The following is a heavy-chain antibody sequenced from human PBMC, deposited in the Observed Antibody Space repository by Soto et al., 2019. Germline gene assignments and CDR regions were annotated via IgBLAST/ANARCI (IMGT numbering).Heavy chain of an antibody. CDR2: IYYSGST. CDR3: ARQDYYYDSSGPFDY. Sequence: QVQLQESGPGLVKPSETLSLTCTVSGGSISSYYWSWIRQPPGKGLEWIGYIYYSGSTNYNPSLKSRVTISVDTSKNQFSLKLSSVTAADTAVYYCARQDYYYDSSGPFDYWGQGNLVTVSS. V-gene: IGHV4-59*08. D-gene: IGHD3-22*01. J-gene: IGHJ4*02. CDR1: GGSISSYY.